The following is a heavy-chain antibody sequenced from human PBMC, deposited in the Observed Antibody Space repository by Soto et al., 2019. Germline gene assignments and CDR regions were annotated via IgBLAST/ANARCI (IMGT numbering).Heavy chain of an antibody. Sequence: PGGSLRLSCAASGFTFSSYSMNWVRQAPGKGLEWVSYISSSSSTIYYADSVKGRFTISRDNAKNSLYLQMNSLRDEDTAVYYCARGWVVDIVATGGRDYYGMDVWGQGTTVTVSS. CDR2: ISSSSSTI. D-gene: IGHD5-12*01. J-gene: IGHJ6*02. CDR1: GFTFSSYS. V-gene: IGHV3-48*02. CDR3: ARGWVVDIVATGGRDYYGMDV.